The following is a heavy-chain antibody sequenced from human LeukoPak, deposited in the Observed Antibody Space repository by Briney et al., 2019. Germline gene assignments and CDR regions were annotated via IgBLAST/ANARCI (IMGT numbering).Heavy chain of an antibody. CDR1: GGSFSGYY. D-gene: IGHD2-2*02. Sequence: PSETLSLTCAVYGGSFSGYYWSWIRQPPGKGLEWIGEINHSGSTNYNPSLKSRVTISVDTSKNQFSLKLSSVTAADTAVYYCAREGGRYCSSTSCYTGGHWFDPWGQGTLVTVSS. V-gene: IGHV4-34*01. CDR3: AREGGRYCSSTSCYTGGHWFDP. CDR2: INHSGST. J-gene: IGHJ5*02.